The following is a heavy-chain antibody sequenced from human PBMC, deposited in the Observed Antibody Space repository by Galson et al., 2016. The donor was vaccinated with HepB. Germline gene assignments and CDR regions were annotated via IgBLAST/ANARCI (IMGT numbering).Heavy chain of an antibody. CDR3: TSEVVPTARLGY. J-gene: IGHJ4*02. V-gene: IGHV4-59*12. D-gene: IGHD2-2*01. CDR1: GGSISDYY. CDR2: IYHSGST. Sequence: SETLSLTCTVSGGSISDYYWSWIRQPPGRGLEWIGEIYHSGSTNYTPSRRSRVTISVDKSKNQFSLRLSSVTAADTAVYYCTSEVVPTARLGYWGQGTLVTVSS.